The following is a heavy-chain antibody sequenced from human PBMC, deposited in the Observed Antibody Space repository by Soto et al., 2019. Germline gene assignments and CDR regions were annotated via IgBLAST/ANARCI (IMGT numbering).Heavy chain of an antibody. J-gene: IGHJ3*02. CDR1: GFTFSSYA. CDR2: ISYDGSNK. CDR3: ARDPQRGSTMIVVVTHNDALDI. V-gene: IGHV3-30-3*01. D-gene: IGHD3-22*01. Sequence: GGSLRLSCAASGFTFSSYAMHWVRQAPGKGLEWVAVISYDGSNKYYADSVKGRFTISRDNSKNTLYLQMNSLRAEDTAVYYCARDPQRGSTMIVVVTHNDALDIWGQGTMVTVSS.